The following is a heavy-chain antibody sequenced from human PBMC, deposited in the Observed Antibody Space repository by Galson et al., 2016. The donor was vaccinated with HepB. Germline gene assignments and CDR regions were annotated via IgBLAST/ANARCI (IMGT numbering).Heavy chain of an antibody. V-gene: IGHV1-46*01. Sequence: SVKVSCKAPAYTFTNYYIHWVRQAPGQGLEWMGLINPRGDTTTYAQNFQGRVTMTRDTSTSSVHMELSSLRSEDTAVYYCAREPHGRTGHYYYYYGMDVWGQGTTVTGSS. CDR1: AYTFTNYY. J-gene: IGHJ6*02. CDR2: INPRGDTT. CDR3: AREPHGRTGHYYYYYGMDV.